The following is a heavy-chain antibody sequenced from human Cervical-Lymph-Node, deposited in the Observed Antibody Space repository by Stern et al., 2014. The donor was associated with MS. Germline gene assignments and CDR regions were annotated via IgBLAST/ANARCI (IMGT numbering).Heavy chain of an antibody. V-gene: IGHV3-30*03. Sequence: VQLLESGGGVVQPGRSLRLSCAASGFRFRNFDIHWVRQAPGKGLEWVAVIAFDGSYKHYADSVKGRFPVSRDVSENTLYLQMNSLRGEDTAVYYCASQYQVLYFDSWGQGTLVTVSS. CDR3: ASQYQVLYFDS. D-gene: IGHD2-2*01. CDR2: IAFDGSYK. J-gene: IGHJ4*02. CDR1: GFRFRNFD.